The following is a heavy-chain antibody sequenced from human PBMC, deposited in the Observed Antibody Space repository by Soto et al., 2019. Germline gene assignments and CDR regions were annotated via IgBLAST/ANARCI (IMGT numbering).Heavy chain of an antibody. Sequence: EVQLLESGGGLVQPGGSLRLSCAVSGFSLSTYGVTWVRQAPGKGLEWVSGVSGGGGVTHYADSVKGRFTITGDNSKNTVYLHMNSLIFEDTAVYYCAKWNGYGDYWGQGTLVTVS. J-gene: IGHJ4*02. CDR3: AKWNGYGDY. CDR1: GFSLSTYG. D-gene: IGHD1-1*01. CDR2: VSGGGGVT. V-gene: IGHV3-23*01.